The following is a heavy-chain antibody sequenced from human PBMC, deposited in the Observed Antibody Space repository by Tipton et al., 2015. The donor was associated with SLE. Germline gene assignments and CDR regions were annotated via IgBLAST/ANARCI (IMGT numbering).Heavy chain of an antibody. Sequence: VQLVQSGGGLVQPGRSLRLSCTASGFTFGDYAMSWFRQAPGKGLEWVGFIRSKAYGGTTEYAASVKGRFTISRDDSKSIAYLQMNSLKTEDTAVYYCTRDPDYDFWSGHYYYMDVWGKGTTVTVSS. D-gene: IGHD3-3*01. V-gene: IGHV3-49*03. J-gene: IGHJ6*03. CDR2: IRSKAYGGTT. CDR1: GFTFGDYA. CDR3: TRDPDYDFWSGHYYYMDV.